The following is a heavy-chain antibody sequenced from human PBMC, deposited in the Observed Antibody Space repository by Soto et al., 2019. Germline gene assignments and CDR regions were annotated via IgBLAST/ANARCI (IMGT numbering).Heavy chain of an antibody. Sequence: SQTLSLTCAISGDSVSGNSAAWNWIRQSPSRGLEWLGRTYYRSRWYNDYAVSVKSRITVTPDTSKNQFSLQLNSVTPEDTAVYYCARIHSSSSSDMDVWGQGTTVTVSS. V-gene: IGHV6-1*01. CDR2: TYYRSRWYN. CDR3: ARIHSSSSSDMDV. J-gene: IGHJ6*02. D-gene: IGHD6-6*01. CDR1: GDSVSGNSAA.